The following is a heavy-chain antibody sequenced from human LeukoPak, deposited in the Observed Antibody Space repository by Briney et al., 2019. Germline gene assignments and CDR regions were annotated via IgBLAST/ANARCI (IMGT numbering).Heavy chain of an antibody. CDR2: ILYDGSNK. Sequence: GGSLRLSCAASGFTFSSYGMHWVRQAPGKGLEWVALILYDGSNKYYADSVKGRFTISRDNSKNTLYLQMNSLRAEDTAVYYCARDGQNWNDQVYYYMDVWGKGTTVTVSS. CDR3: ARDGQNWNDQVYYYMDV. CDR1: GFTFSSYG. D-gene: IGHD1-1*01. V-gene: IGHV3-30*03. J-gene: IGHJ6*03.